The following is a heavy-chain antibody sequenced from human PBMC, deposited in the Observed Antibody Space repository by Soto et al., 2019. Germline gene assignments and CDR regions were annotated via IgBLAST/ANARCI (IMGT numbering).Heavy chain of an antibody. CDR2: IYYSGST. CDR1: GGSITSYY. CDR3: AAQGVDITMAPFDF. V-gene: IGHV4-59*01. J-gene: IGHJ4*02. D-gene: IGHD3-10*01. Sequence: SETLSLTCTVSGGSITSYYWSWIRQPPGKGLEWIGYIYYSGSTNYNPSLKSRVSISVDTSKNQFSLKLTSVTAADTAVYYCAAQGVDITMAPFDFWGQGTLVTVSS.